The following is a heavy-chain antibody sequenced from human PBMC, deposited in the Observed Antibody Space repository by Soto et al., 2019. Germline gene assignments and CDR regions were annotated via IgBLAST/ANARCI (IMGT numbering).Heavy chain of an antibody. D-gene: IGHD2-2*01. J-gene: IGHJ6*02. Sequence: QVQLVQSGAEVKKPGASVKVSCKASGYTFTSYGISWVRQAPGQGLEWMGWISAYNGNTNYAQKLQGRVTMTTDTSTSTAYMELRRLRSDDTAVYYCPRGGYCSSTSCYSVPRLATTPGSKYYYYAMDVWGQGTTVTVSS. CDR2: ISAYNGNT. CDR1: GYTFTSYG. CDR3: PRGGYCSSTSCYSVPRLATTPGSKYYYYAMDV. V-gene: IGHV1-18*04.